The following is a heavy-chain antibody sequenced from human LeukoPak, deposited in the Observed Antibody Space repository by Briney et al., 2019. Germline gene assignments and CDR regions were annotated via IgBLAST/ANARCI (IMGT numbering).Heavy chain of an antibody. Sequence: SVKVSCKASGATFSSYAINWVRQAPGQGLEWMGRIIPMLGTVNYAQKFQGRVTIIADKFTSAAYMEVSSLRSEDTAVYYCARDQKVGATPYFGMDVWGQGTTVTVSS. D-gene: IGHD1-26*01. CDR1: GATFSSYA. CDR2: IIPMLGTV. J-gene: IGHJ6*02. V-gene: IGHV1-69*04. CDR3: ARDQKVGATPYFGMDV.